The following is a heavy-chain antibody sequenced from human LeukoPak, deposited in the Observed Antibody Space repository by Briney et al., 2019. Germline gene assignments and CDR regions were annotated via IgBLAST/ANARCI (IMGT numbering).Heavy chain of an antibody. CDR3: ASRVLASSDFDY. V-gene: IGHV4-34*01. D-gene: IGHD2-8*02. CDR1: GNPFSNYC. J-gene: IGHJ4*02. CDR2: INDSGST. Sequence: SETLSLTCAALGNPFSNYCWSWFPHPPGKGLKWFGEINDSGSTNYNPSLKSRVTISVDTSKNQFSLKLSSVTAADTAVYYCASRVLASSDFDYWGQGTLVTVSS.